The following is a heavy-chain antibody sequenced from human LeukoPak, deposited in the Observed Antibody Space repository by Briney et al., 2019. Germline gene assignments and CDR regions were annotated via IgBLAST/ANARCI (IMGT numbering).Heavy chain of an antibody. CDR3: AKGRTGTFSWFDP. Sequence: GGSLRLSCAASGFTFDDYAMHWVRQAPGKGLEWVSGIRWNSGSIGYADSVKGRFTISRDNAKNSLYLQMNSLRAEDTALYYCAKGRTGTFSWFDPWGRGTLVTVSS. D-gene: IGHD6-13*01. CDR1: GFTFDDYA. V-gene: IGHV3-9*01. CDR2: IRWNSGSI. J-gene: IGHJ5*02.